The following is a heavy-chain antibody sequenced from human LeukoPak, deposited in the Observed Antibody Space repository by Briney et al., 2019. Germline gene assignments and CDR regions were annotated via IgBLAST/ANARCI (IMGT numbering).Heavy chain of an antibody. CDR2: IYISGST. Sequence: PGGSLRLSCAASGFTVSSNYMNWVRQAPGKGLEWVSVIYISGSTYYADSVKGRFTISRDNSKNTLYLQMNSLRAEDTAVYYCARGDGYNFWDYWGQGALVTVSS. CDR3: ARGDGYNFWDY. V-gene: IGHV3-53*01. D-gene: IGHD5-24*01. CDR1: GFTVSSNY. J-gene: IGHJ4*02.